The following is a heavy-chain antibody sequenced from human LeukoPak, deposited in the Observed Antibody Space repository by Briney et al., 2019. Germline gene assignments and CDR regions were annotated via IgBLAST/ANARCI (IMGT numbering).Heavy chain of an antibody. Sequence: GSLRLSCAASGFTFSSYSMNWVRPAPGKELEWVSYISSSSSTIYYADSVKGRFTISRDNAKNSLYLQMNSLRAEDTAVYYCARNGYSYGIDYWGQGTLVTVSS. V-gene: IGHV3-48*04. CDR3: ARNGYSYGIDY. CDR2: ISSSSSTI. CDR1: GFTFSSYS. J-gene: IGHJ4*02. D-gene: IGHD5-18*01.